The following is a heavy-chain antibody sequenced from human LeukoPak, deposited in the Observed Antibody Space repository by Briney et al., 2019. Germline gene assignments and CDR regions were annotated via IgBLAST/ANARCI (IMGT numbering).Heavy chain of an antibody. CDR3: AGTDYDFWSGSDY. D-gene: IGHD3-3*01. J-gene: IGHJ4*02. CDR2: IYTSGST. V-gene: IGHV4-61*02. CDR1: GGSISSGSHY. Sequence: SETLSLTCTVSGGSISSGSHYWSWIRQPAGKGLEWIGRIYTSGSTNYNPSLKSRVTISVDTSKNQFSLKLSSVTAADTAVYYCAGTDYDFWSGSDYWGQGTLVTVSS.